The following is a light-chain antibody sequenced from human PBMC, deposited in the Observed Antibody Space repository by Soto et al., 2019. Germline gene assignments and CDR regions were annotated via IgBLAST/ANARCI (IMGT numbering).Light chain of an antibody. Sequence: QSVLTQPPSVSAAPGQKVTISCSGSSSNIGGNSVSWYQQLPGTAPKLLIYDDDKRPSGIPDRFSGSKSGTSATLGITGFQTGDEADYYCGSWESSRSAYVFGSGTKGTVL. CDR1: SSNIGGNS. CDR2: DDD. J-gene: IGLJ1*01. CDR3: GSWESSRSAYV. V-gene: IGLV1-51*01.